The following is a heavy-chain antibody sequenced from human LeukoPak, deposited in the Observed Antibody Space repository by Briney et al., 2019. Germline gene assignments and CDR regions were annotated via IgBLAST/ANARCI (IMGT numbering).Heavy chain of an antibody. CDR3: AKDPRIQLWLLLKSSFYFDY. V-gene: IGHV3-30*18. CDR1: GFTFSKYW. Sequence: GGSLRLSCAASGFTFSKYWMSWVRQVPGKGLEWVAVVSYDGSNKYYADSVKGRFTISRDNSKNTLYLQMNSLRAEDTAVYYCAKDPRIQLWLLLKSSFYFDYWGRGTLVTVSS. J-gene: IGHJ4*02. CDR2: VSYDGSNK. D-gene: IGHD5-18*01.